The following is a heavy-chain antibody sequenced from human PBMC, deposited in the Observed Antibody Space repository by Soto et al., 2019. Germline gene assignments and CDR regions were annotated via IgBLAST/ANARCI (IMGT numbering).Heavy chain of an antibody. CDR2: IIPMLGVR. J-gene: IGHJ3*02. Sequence: QVQLVQSGAEVKKPGSSVKVSCKDSGGTFSTYSMFWVRQAPGQGLEWMGRIIPMLGVRNYAQRFQDRVTIIADKSTATVHMELSSLRSEDTAVYYCTIGCGSGGVFDIWGQWTMVPVSS. D-gene: IGHD3-3*01. CDR1: GGTFSTYS. CDR3: TIGCGSGGVFDI. V-gene: IGHV1-69*02.